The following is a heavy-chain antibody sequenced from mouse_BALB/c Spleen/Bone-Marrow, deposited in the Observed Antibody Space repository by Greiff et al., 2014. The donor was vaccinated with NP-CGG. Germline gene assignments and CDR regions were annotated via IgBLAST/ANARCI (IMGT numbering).Heavy chain of an antibody. CDR3: ARGRIYYDYDVGDY. Sequence: VQLKDSGGGLVKPGGSLKLSCAASGFTFCDYYMYWVRQTPEKRLEWVATISDGGSYTYYPDSVKGRFTISRDNAKNNLYLQMSSLKSEDTAMYYCARGRIYYDYDVGDYWGQGTTLTVSS. J-gene: IGHJ2*01. CDR1: GFTFCDYY. V-gene: IGHV5-4*02. D-gene: IGHD2-4*01. CDR2: ISDGGSYT.